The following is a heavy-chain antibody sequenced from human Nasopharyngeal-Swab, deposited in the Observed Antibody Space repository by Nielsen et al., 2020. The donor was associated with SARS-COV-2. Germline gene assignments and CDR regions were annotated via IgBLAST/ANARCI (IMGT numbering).Heavy chain of an antibody. CDR3: AREKTLGHYAFDI. CDR2: INPNSGGT. Sequence: ASVKVSCKASGYTFTGYSMHWVRQPPGKGLEWMGRINPNSGGTNYAPKFHGRVTMTRDTYINTAYMELSRLRSVDTAVYYCAREKTLGHYAFDIWGQGTMVTVSS. V-gene: IGHV1-2*06. CDR1: GYTFTGYS. J-gene: IGHJ3*02.